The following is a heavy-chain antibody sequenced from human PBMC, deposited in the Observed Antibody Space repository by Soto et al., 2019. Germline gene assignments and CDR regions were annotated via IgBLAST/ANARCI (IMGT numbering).Heavy chain of an antibody. Sequence: GESLKISCKGSGYSFTSYWIGWVRQMPGKGLEWMGIIYPGDSDTRYSPSFQGRVTISADKSISTAYLQWSSLKASDTAMYYCARLGYDSSAPAAGDYWGQGTLVTVSS. V-gene: IGHV5-51*01. J-gene: IGHJ4*02. CDR1: GYSFTSYW. CDR2: IYPGDSDT. CDR3: ARLGYDSSAPAAGDY. D-gene: IGHD3-22*01.